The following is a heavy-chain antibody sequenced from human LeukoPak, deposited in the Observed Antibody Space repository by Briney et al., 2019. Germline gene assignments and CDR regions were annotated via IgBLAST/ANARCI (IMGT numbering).Heavy chain of an antibody. J-gene: IGHJ3*02. V-gene: IGHV3-30-3*01. CDR3: VRFKGSSYDFSPLDAFDI. Sequence: GGSLRLSCAASGFTFSSYAMHWVRQAPGKGLEWVAVISYDGSNKYYADSVKGRFTISRDNSKNTLYLQMNSLRAEDTAVYYCVRFKGSSYDFSPLDAFDIWGQGTMVTVSS. CDR1: GFTFSSYA. D-gene: IGHD3-3*01. CDR2: ISYDGSNK.